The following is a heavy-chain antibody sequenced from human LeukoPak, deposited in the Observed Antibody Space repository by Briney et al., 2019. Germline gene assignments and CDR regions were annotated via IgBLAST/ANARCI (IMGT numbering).Heavy chain of an antibody. Sequence: GRSLRLSCAASGFTFDDYAMFWVRQVPVKGLEWVAGIDWRSGSIGYADSVQGRFTISRDNAKKSLSLQMSSLRPEDTALYYWARGNTLKDDSFYHGMDVWGPGTTVIVSS. CDR1: GFTFDDYA. J-gene: IGHJ6*02. CDR2: IDWRSGSI. CDR3: ARGNTLKDDSFYHGMDV. D-gene: IGHD1/OR15-1a*01. V-gene: IGHV3-9*01.